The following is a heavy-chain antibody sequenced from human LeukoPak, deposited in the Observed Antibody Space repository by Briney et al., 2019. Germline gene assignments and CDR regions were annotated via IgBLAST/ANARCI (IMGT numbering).Heavy chain of an antibody. J-gene: IGHJ4*02. V-gene: IGHV3-23*01. CDR2: ISGGGGST. Sequence: PGGSLRLSCAASGFTFDDYAMHWVRQAPGKGLEWVSAISGGGGSTYYADSVKGRFTISRDNSKNTLYLQMNSLRAEDTAVYYCAKGGRASGSYYYFDYWGQGTLVTVSS. D-gene: IGHD1-26*01. CDR1: GFTFDDYA. CDR3: AKGGRASGSYYYFDY.